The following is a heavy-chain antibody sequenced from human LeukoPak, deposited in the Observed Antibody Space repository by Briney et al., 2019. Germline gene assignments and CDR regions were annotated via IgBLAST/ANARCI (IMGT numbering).Heavy chain of an antibody. CDR1: GGSISSGGYY. Sequence: SETLSLTCTVSGGSISSGGYYWSWIRQPPGKGLEWIGYIYHSGSTYYNPSLKSRVTISVDRSKNQFSLKLSSVTAADTAVYYCARDQWFGDSPDAFDIWGQGTMVTVSS. D-gene: IGHD3-10*01. CDR3: ARDQWFGDSPDAFDI. V-gene: IGHV4-30-2*01. CDR2: IYHSGST. J-gene: IGHJ3*02.